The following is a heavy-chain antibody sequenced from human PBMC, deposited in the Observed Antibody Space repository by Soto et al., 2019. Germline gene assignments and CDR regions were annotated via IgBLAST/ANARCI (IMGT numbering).Heavy chain of an antibody. Sequence: EVQLVESGGGLVKPGGSLRLSCVASGFTFSAYSMSWVRQAPGQGLEWVSSITSSRTYIYYTRSVEGRFTISRDDAKNSLHLQMNSLRAEDTAVYYCARDLLEGYGHARQPDYWGQGTLVTVSS. V-gene: IGHV3-21*06. CDR3: ARDLLEGYGHARQPDY. J-gene: IGHJ4*02. CDR1: GFTFSAYS. CDR2: ITSSRTYI. D-gene: IGHD5-18*01.